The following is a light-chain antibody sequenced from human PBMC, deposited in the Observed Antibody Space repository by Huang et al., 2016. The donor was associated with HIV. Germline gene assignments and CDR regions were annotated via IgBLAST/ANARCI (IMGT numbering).Light chain of an antibody. V-gene: IGKV2-28*01. CDR2: LGS. Sequence: DIVMTQSPLSLPVTPGEPASISCRSSQGLLHSNGYNYLDWYLQKPGQSPQLVIYLGSNRASGVPDRFSGSGSGTNFTLKISRVEAEDVGVYYCMQALQTPRTFGQGTKLEIK. J-gene: IGKJ2*01. CDR3: MQALQTPRT. CDR1: QGLLHSNGYNY.